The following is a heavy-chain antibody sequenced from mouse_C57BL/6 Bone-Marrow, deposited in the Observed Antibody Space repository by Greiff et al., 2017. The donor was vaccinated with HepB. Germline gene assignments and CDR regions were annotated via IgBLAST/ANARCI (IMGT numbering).Heavy chain of an antibody. CDR1: GYTFTDYY. Sequence: VQLQQSGPELVKPGASVKISCKASGYTFTDYYMNWVKQSHGKSLEWIGDINPNNGGTSYNQKFKGKATLTVDKSSSTAYMELRSLTSEDSAVYYCACGRGYFDYWGQGTTLTVSS. V-gene: IGHV1-26*01. J-gene: IGHJ2*01. CDR2: INPNNGGT. CDR3: ACGRGYFDY.